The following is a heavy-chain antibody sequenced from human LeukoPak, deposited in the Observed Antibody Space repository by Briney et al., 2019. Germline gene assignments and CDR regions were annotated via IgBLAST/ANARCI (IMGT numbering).Heavy chain of an antibody. D-gene: IGHD3-22*01. CDR1: GYTFTGYY. CDR2: FDPEDGET. V-gene: IGHV1-24*01. CDR3: ATRAYYYDLIDY. J-gene: IGHJ4*02. Sequence: ASVKVSCKASGYTFTGYYMHWVRQAPGKGLEWMGGFDPEDGETIYAQKFQGRVTMTEDTSIDTAYMELSSLRSEDTAVYYCATRAYYYDLIDYWGQGTLVTVSS.